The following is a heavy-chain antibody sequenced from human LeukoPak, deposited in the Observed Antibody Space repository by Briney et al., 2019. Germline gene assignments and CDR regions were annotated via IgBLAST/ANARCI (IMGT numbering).Heavy chain of an antibody. CDR1: GFTFSSYG. CDR3: AKNWELRAIYYYYYMDA. V-gene: IGHV3-30*18. D-gene: IGHD1-26*01. CDR2: ISYDGSNK. Sequence: LPGGSLRLSCAASGFTFSSYGMHWVRQAPGKGLEWVAVISYDGSNKYYADSVKGRFTISRDNSKNTLYLQMNSLRAEDTAVYYCAKNWELRAIYYYYYMDAWGKGTTVTVSS. J-gene: IGHJ6*03.